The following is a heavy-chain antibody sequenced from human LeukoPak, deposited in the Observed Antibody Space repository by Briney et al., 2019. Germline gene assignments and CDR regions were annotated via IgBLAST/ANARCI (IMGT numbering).Heavy chain of an antibody. Sequence: ASVKVSCKASGYTFTSYAMHWVRQAPGQRLEWMGWINAGNGNTKYSQKFQGRVTITRDTSASTAYMELSSLRSEDTAVYYCARAQGADYDILTGYYNSGWFDPWGQGTLVTVSS. V-gene: IGHV1-3*01. D-gene: IGHD3-9*01. CDR2: INAGNGNT. CDR1: GYTFTSYA. CDR3: ARAQGADYDILTGYYNSGWFDP. J-gene: IGHJ5*02.